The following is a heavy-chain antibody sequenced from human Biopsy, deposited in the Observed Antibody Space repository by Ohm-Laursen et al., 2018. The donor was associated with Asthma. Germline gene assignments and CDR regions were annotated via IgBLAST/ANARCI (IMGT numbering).Heavy chain of an antibody. CDR3: ARKIAARGGMGV. J-gene: IGHJ6*02. V-gene: IGHV3-33*01. CDR2: IWYDGRKK. D-gene: IGHD6-6*01. CDR1: GITFSTYG. Sequence: SLRLSCVAAGITFSTYGMHWVRQAPGKGLEWVSFIWYDGRKKTYADSVKGRFTISRDNSKNTLYLQMNSLRAEDTAVYYCARKIAARGGMGVWGQGTTVTVSS.